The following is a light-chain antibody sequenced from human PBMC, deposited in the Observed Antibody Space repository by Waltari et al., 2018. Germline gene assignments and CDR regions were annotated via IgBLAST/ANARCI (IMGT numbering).Light chain of an antibody. Sequence: SCRASQRVSRTLAWYHNKPGPAPRLLIYDASIRATGIPDRFSGSEAGTEFSLTSSRLEPEDFAVYDCRNYGTLPATFGQGTKVAMK. J-gene: IGKJ1*01. CDR3: RNYGTLPAT. V-gene: IGKV3-20*01. CDR2: DAS. CDR1: QRVSRT.